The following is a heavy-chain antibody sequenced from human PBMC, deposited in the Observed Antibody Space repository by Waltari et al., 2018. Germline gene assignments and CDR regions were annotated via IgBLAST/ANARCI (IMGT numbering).Heavy chain of an antibody. V-gene: IGHV3-30*03. Sequence: QVQLEESGGGVVQPGRSLRLSCAASGFTFSDYGMHWFRQAPGTGLEWVAIISYDGYSKYYADSVKGRFTISRDNSKNTLNLQRNSLRTDDTAMYYCARDGGFGYTSGWYYFEDWGQGSLVTVSS. CDR1: GFTFSDYG. CDR3: ARDGGFGYTSGWYYFED. D-gene: IGHD6-19*01. J-gene: IGHJ4*02. CDR2: ISYDGYSK.